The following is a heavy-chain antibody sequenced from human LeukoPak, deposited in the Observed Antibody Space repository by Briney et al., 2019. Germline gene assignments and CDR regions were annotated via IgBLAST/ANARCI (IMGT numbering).Heavy chain of an antibody. J-gene: IGHJ4*02. CDR2: IWYGGSNK. CDR1: GFTLSIYG. Sequence: GRSLRLSCAPSGFTLSIYGVHCVRHAPGKGLEWVADIWYGGSNKYYADSVKGRFTISRDNSKNTLYLKMNSLRAEDTAVYYCARGRAAAGTVPGFFDYWGQGTLVTVSS. CDR3: ARGRAAAGTVPGFFDY. D-gene: IGHD6-13*01. V-gene: IGHV3-33*01.